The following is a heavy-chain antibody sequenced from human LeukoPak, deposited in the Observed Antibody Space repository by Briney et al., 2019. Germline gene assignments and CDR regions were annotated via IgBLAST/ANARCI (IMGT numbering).Heavy chain of an antibody. CDR2: FYPGVADT. J-gene: IGHJ6*02. V-gene: IGHV5-51*01. Sequence: GEPLKISVQGSGYSFGNRWIGWVRQMHGKGREWIGIFYPGVADTTSSPSFEGQATTSAAKSISGAYLQWSSLKASDTAMYYCARGAYGSGSSYNYYGMDVWGQGTTVTVSS. D-gene: IGHD3-10*01. CDR3: ARGAYGSGSSYNYYGMDV. CDR1: GYSFGNRW.